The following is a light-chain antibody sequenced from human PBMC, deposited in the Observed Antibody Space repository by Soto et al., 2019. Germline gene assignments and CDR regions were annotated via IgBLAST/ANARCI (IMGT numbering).Light chain of an antibody. V-gene: IGKV4-1*01. J-gene: IGKJ2*01. CDR3: QQYYSSLT. CDR1: QTVFHSSYNKDF. Sequence: DIVMTQSPDSLSVSLGERATINCKSIQTVFHSSYNKDFLAWYQQKPGQPPKLPFYWASTRESGVPARFSGVGSGTDFSLTISSLQPEDVAVYYCQQYYSSLTFGQGTKLEIK. CDR2: WAS.